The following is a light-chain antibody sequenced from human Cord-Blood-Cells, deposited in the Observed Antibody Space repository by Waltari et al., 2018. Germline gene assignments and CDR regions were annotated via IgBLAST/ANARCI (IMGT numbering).Light chain of an antibody. J-gene: IGKJ1*01. CDR2: AAS. Sequence: DIQMTQSPSSLSASVGDRVTIPCRARQSISSYLNWYQQKPEKAPKLLICAASSLQSGVPSMFSGSGARTVFTLTISSLQPEYFATYYCQQSYSTPWTFGQGTKVEIK. CDR3: QQSYSTPWT. V-gene: IGKV1-39*01. CDR1: QSISSY.